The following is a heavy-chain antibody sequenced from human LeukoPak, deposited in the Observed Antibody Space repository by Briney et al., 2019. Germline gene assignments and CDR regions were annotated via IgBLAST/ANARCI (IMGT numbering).Heavy chain of an antibody. Sequence: QSGGPLRLSCAAAGFTFSNYWMHWVRQAPGKGLVWVSRIKSDGRTNYADSVKGRFTISRDNAKNTVSLQMNSLRAEDTGVYYCARAPSEIGGYYPEYFRHWGQGTLVTVSS. J-gene: IGHJ1*01. V-gene: IGHV3-74*01. CDR1: GFTFSNYW. CDR2: IKSDGRT. D-gene: IGHD3-22*01. CDR3: ARAPSEIGGYYPEYFRH.